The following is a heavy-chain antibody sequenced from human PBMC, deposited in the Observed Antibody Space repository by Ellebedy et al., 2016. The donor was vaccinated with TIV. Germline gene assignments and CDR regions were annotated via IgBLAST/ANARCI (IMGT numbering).Heavy chain of an antibody. V-gene: IGHV1-46*01. D-gene: IGHD6-6*01. CDR3: ARTPRIAARYPYEY. Sequence: ASVKVSXKASRYTFTSYYLHWVRQAPGQRLEWMGIINPSDGDTRYAQKFQGRATMTRDTSTSSVYMELSSLRSDDAAVYYCARTPRIAARYPYEYWGQGTLVTVSS. CDR1: RYTFTSYY. J-gene: IGHJ4*02. CDR2: INPSDGDT.